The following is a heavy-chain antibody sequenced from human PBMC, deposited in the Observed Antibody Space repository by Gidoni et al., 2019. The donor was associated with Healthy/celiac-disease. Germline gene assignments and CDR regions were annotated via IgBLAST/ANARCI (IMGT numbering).Heavy chain of an antibody. D-gene: IGHD6-6*01. J-gene: IGHJ4*02. V-gene: IGHV3-23*01. Sequence: EVQLLESGGGWVQPGGSLRLSCAASGFTFSSYDMGWVRQAPGKGLDWVAASSGRCGGTYYAGSVKGRFTISRDNSKNTLYLQMNSLRAEDTAVYYCAKEGEVIAARLYYFDYWGQGTLVTVSS. CDR2: SSGRCGGT. CDR3: AKEGEVIAARLYYFDY. CDR1: GFTFSSYD.